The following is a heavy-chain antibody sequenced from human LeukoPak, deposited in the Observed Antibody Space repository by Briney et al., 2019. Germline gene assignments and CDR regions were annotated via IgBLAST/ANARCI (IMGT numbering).Heavy chain of an antibody. D-gene: IGHD5-24*01. CDR3: ARIRDGYNDAYDI. V-gene: IGHV1-2*02. CDR1: GYTFTGYY. CDR2: INPNSGGT. Sequence: GASVKVSCKASGYTFTGYYMHWVRQAPGQGLEWMGWINPNSGGTNYAQNFQGRLTMTRDTSTTTVYMELSGLRSEDTAIYYCARIRDGYNDAYDIWGQGTVVTVPS. J-gene: IGHJ3*02.